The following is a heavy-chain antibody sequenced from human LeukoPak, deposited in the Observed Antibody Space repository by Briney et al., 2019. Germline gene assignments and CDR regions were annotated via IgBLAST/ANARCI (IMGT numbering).Heavy chain of an antibody. CDR1: GYTFTSYY. CDR2: IHPSGGST. Sequence: GASVKVSCKASGYTFTSYYLHWVRQAPGQGLEWMGVIHPSGGSTAYAQKFQGRVTMTKDTSTSTVYMDLSSLRSEDTAIYYCARMDMDIAMVTNYFEYWGQGTLVTVSS. V-gene: IGHV1-46*01. D-gene: IGHD5-18*01. J-gene: IGHJ4*02. CDR3: ARMDMDIAMVTNYFEY.